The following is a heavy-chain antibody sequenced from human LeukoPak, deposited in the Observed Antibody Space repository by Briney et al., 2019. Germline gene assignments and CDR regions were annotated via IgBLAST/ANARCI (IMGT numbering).Heavy chain of an antibody. Sequence: PGGSLRLSCAASGFTFSSYAMSWVRQAPGKGLEWVSAISGSGGSTYYADSVKGRFTISRDNSKNTLYLQMNSLRAEDTAVYYCAKDGPRPASYLDRITIFGVVPNYGMDVWGQGTTVTVSS. CDR2: ISGSGGST. D-gene: IGHD3-3*01. CDR1: GFTFSSYA. V-gene: IGHV3-23*01. J-gene: IGHJ6*02. CDR3: AKDGPRPASYLDRITIFGVVPNYGMDV.